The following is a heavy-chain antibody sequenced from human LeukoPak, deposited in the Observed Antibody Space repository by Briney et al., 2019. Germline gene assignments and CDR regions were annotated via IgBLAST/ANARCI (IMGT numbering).Heavy chain of an antibody. V-gene: IGHV3-30*18. CDR1: GFTFSTYW. D-gene: IGHD3-3*01. J-gene: IGHJ4*02. Sequence: GGSLRLSCSASGFTFSTYWMSWVRQAPGKGLEWVAVISHDGSNKYYADSVKGRFTISRDNSKNTLYLQMNSLRAEDTAVYYCAKTAEYDFWSGYDYWGQGTLVTVSS. CDR3: AKTAEYDFWSGYDY. CDR2: ISHDGSNK.